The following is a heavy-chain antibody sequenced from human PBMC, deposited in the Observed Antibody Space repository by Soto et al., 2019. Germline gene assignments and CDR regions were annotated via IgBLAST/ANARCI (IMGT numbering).Heavy chain of an antibody. J-gene: IGHJ6*02. Sequence: GASVKVSCKASGYTFTGYYMHWVRQAPGQGLEWMGWINPNSGGTNYAQKFQGRVTMTRDTSISTAYMELSRLRSDDTAVYYCARDVIVVVPAAIRYYYYGMDVWGQGTTVTVSS. V-gene: IGHV1-2*02. D-gene: IGHD2-2*02. CDR2: INPNSGGT. CDR1: GYTFTGYY. CDR3: ARDVIVVVPAAIRYYYYGMDV.